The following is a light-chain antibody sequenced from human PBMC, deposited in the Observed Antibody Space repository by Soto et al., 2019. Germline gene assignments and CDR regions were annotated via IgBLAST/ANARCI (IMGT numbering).Light chain of an antibody. CDR1: QSVVNN. V-gene: IGKV3-15*01. CDR3: HQYSSGSPFT. CDR2: GAS. J-gene: IGKJ5*01. Sequence: EIVLTQSPVTLSVSTGERATLSCRASQSVVNNLGWYQQTPGQAPRLLIIGASTRATGVPAKFSGSGSGTEFSLTTNNLQSADSSIYYCHQYSSGSPFTFGQGTRLEIK.